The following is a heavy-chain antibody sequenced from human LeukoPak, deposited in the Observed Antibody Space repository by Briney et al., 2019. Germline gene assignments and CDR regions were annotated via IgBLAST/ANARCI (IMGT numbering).Heavy chain of an antibody. Sequence: SETLSLTCAVSGGSISSGDYYWSWIRQPPGKGLEWIGYIYYSGSTYYNPSLKSRVTISVDTSKNQFSLKLSSVTAADTAVYYCAREDVVPAAVDYWGQGTLVTASS. D-gene: IGHD2-2*01. CDR1: GGSISSGDYY. J-gene: IGHJ4*02. V-gene: IGHV4-30-4*08. CDR2: IYYSGST. CDR3: AREDVVPAAVDY.